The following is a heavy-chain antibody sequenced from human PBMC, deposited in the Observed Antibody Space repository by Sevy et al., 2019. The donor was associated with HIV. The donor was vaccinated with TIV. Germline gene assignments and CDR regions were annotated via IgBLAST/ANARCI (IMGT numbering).Heavy chain of an antibody. V-gene: IGHV3-23*01. CDR1: GFTINTYA. Sequence: GGSLRLSCAVSGFTINTYAMNWVRQAPGKGLEWVSAISGRGSDTYYADSVKGRFTISRDNSKNTLYLQMNRLRAEDTAVHYCAKDLIVVVGEAFDIWGQGTMVTVSS. J-gene: IGHJ3*02. CDR2: ISGRGSDT. D-gene: IGHD3-22*01. CDR3: AKDLIVVVGEAFDI.